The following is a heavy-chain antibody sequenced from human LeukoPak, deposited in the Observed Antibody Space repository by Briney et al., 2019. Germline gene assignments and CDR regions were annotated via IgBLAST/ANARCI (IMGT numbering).Heavy chain of an antibody. V-gene: IGHV1-18*01. J-gene: IGHJ4*02. CDR3: ARDHTVTKPRQIDY. D-gene: IGHD4-11*01. CDR1: GYTFTSYG. Sequence: WASVKVSCKASGYTFTSYGISWVRQAPGQGLEWMGWISAYNGNTNYAQKLQGRVTMTTDTSTSTAYMELRSLRSDDTAVYYCARDHTVTKPRQIDYWGQGTLVTVSS. CDR2: ISAYNGNT.